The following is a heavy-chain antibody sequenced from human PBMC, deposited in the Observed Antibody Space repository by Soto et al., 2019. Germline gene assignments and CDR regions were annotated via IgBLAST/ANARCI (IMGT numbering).Heavy chain of an antibody. CDR3: AHRQLVRFFGLVTQTDVWFDS. CDR1: GFSLSTSGAA. J-gene: IGHJ5*01. Sequence: QITLKESGPTLVNPTQTLTLTCTFSGFSLSTSGAAVGWIRQPPGKALEWLALVYWDDDKRYSPSIKNRVTITNVTSKNQVVLTLTNADRVDTATYYCAHRQLVRFFGLVTQTDVWFDSWGQGTLVTVPS. D-gene: IGHD3-3*01. V-gene: IGHV2-5*02. CDR2: VYWDDDK.